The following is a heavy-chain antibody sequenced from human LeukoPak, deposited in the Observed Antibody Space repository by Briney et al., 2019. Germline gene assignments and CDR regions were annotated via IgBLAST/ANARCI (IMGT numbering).Heavy chain of an antibody. J-gene: IGHJ5*02. V-gene: IGHV4-39*01. Sequence: SETLSLTCTVSGGSISSSSYYWGWIRQPPGKGLEWIGSIYYSGSTYYNPSLKSRVTISVDTSKNQFSLKLNSVTAADTAVYYCARGIDMVRGVKSWFDPWGQGTLVTVSS. D-gene: IGHD3-10*01. CDR2: IYYSGST. CDR1: GGSISSSSYY. CDR3: ARGIDMVRGVKSWFDP.